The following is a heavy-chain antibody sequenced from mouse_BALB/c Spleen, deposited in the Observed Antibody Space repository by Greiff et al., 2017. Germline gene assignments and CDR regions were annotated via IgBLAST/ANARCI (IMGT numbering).Heavy chain of an antibody. CDR1: SYTFTDYA. CDR3: ARSGGVHWYFDV. Sequence: VQLQQSGPELVRPGVSVKISCKGSSYTFTDYAMHWVKQSHAKSLEWIGVISTYYGNTNYNQKFKGKATMTVDKSSSTAYMELARLTSEDSAVYYCARSGGVHWYFDVWGAGTTVTVSS. V-gene: IGHV1-67*01. CDR2: ISTYYGNT. D-gene: IGHD2-14*01. J-gene: IGHJ1*01.